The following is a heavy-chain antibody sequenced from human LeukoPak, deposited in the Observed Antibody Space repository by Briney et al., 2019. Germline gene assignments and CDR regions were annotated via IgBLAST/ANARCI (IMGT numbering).Heavy chain of an antibody. CDR1: AYTFTAYY. CDR2: INPNSGGT. CDR3: ATPERGYSGYDFGS. D-gene: IGHD5-12*01. Sequence: ASVKVTFKASAYTFTAYYMHWVRQAPGQGLEWMGWINPNSGGTNYAQKFQGRVTMPRDTSISTAYMELSRLRSDDTAVYYCATPERGYSGYDFGSWGQGTLVTVSS. J-gene: IGHJ4*02. V-gene: IGHV1-2*02.